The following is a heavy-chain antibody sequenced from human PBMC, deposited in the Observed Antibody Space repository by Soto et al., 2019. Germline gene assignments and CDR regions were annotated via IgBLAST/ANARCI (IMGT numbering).Heavy chain of an antibody. Sequence: QVQLVESGGGVVQPGRSLRLSCAASGFTFSSCVMHWVRQAPGKGLEWVAHIWFDGSNKYYADSEKGRFTISRDNSKNTLYLQMNSLRAEDTGMYDCARDRGEYRSTWCGYFDLRGPGTLVTVSS. CDR3: ARDRGEYRSTWCGYFDL. CDR2: IWFDGSNK. CDR1: GFTFSSCV. V-gene: IGHV3-33*01. J-gene: IGHJ2*01. D-gene: IGHD6-13*01.